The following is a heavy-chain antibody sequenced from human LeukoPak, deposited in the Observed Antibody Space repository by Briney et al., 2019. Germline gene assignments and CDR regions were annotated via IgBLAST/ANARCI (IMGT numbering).Heavy chain of an antibody. CDR2: ISSSSSYI. CDR3: ASVSAISSWFYHGMDV. D-gene: IGHD6-13*01. Sequence: GGSLRLSCAASGFTFSSYSMNWVRQAPGKGLEWVSCISSSSSYIYYADSVKGRFTISRDNAKNSLYLQMNSLRAEDTAVYYCASVSAISSWFYHGMDVWGQGTTVTVSS. J-gene: IGHJ6*02. CDR1: GFTFSSYS. V-gene: IGHV3-21*01.